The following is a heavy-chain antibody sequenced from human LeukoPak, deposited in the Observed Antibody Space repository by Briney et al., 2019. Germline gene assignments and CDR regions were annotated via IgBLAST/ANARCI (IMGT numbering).Heavy chain of an antibody. CDR2: ISSSGSTI. Sequence: GGSLRLSCAASGFTFSSYEMNWVRQAPGKGLEWVSYISSSGSTIYYADSVKGRVTISRENEKNSLYLQMNSLRAEDTAVYYCAREGSNTGYVDYWGQGTLVTVSS. J-gene: IGHJ4*02. CDR1: GFTFSSYE. CDR3: AREGSNTGYVDY. V-gene: IGHV3-48*03. D-gene: IGHD1-14*01.